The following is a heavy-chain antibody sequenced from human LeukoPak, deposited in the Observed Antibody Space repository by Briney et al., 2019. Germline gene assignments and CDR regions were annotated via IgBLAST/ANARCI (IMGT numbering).Heavy chain of an antibody. Sequence: GASVKVSCKASGYSFTDYFIHWVRQAPGQGLEWMGWINLNSGGTNYAQKFQARVTMTSDTSISTAYMGLSSLRSDDTAVYYCARCGYSYGHFDYWGQGTPVTVSS. CDR2: INLNSGGT. CDR1: GYSFTDYF. CDR3: ARCGYSYGHFDY. V-gene: IGHV1-2*02. D-gene: IGHD5-18*01. J-gene: IGHJ4*02.